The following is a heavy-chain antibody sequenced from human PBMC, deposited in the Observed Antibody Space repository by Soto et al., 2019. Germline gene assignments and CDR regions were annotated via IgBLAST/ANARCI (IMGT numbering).Heavy chain of an antibody. V-gene: IGHV1-46*01. J-gene: IGHJ3*02. D-gene: IGHD3-22*01. CDR1: GYTFTSYD. Sequence: SVNVSCKASGYTFTSYDTHWVRRAPGQGLECMGIINPSGGSTSYAQKFQGRVTMTRDTSTSTVYMELSSLRSEDTAVYYCAREGYYYDSSGYSQQETLDAFDIWGQGTMVTVSS. CDR3: AREGYYYDSSGYSQQETLDAFDI. CDR2: INPSGGST.